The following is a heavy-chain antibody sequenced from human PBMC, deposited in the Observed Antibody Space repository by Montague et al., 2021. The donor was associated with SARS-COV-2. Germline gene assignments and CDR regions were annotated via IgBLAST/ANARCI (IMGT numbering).Heavy chain of an antibody. J-gene: IGHJ4*02. CDR3: AKDRSSSGWFGGLDY. CDR2: ISGSGGST. CDR1: GFTFSSYT. V-gene: IGHV3-23*01. D-gene: IGHD6-19*01. Sequence: SLRLSFSASGFTFSSYTITWARQAPGKGLEWVSGISGSGGSTYYADSVKGRFTISRDNSKNTLYLQMNSLRAEDTAVYYCAKDRSSSGWFGGLDYWGQGTLVTVSS.